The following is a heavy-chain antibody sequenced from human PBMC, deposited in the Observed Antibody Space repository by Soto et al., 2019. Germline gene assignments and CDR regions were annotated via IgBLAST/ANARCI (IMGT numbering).Heavy chain of an antibody. Sequence: QVQLVESGGGVVQPGRSLRLSCAASGFTFSSYGMHWVRQAPGKGLEWVAVISYDGSNKYYADSVKGRFTISRDNSKNTLYLQMNSLRAEDTAVYYCAKVRSGYYTHWFDPWGQGTLVTVSS. CDR2: ISYDGSNK. CDR1: GFTFSSYG. D-gene: IGHD3-22*01. CDR3: AKVRSGYYTHWFDP. J-gene: IGHJ5*02. V-gene: IGHV3-30*18.